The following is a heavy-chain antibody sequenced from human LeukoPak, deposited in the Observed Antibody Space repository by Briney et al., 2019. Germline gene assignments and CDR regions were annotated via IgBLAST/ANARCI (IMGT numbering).Heavy chain of an antibody. D-gene: IGHD3-16*01. CDR2: IYYSGST. Sequence: SETLSLTCTVSGGSISSYYWSWIRQPPGRGLDLIGSIYYSGSTNYNPSLKSRVTISVDTSKNQFSLKLSSVTAADTAVYYCARVIYDYAREAYYYYYMDVWGKGTTVTISS. V-gene: IGHV4-59*01. CDR1: GGSISSYY. J-gene: IGHJ6*03. CDR3: ARVIYDYAREAYYYYYMDV.